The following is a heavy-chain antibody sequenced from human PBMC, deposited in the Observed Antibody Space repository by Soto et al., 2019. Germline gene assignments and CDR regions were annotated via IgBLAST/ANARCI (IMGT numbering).Heavy chain of an antibody. Sequence: QVQLQESGPGLVKPSETLSLTCTVSGGSISSYYWSWIRQPPGQGLEWIGYIYYSGRTNYNPSLKRRVTISVDTSKNQFSLKLSSVTAADTAVYYCASKLRPYWYFDLWGRGTLVTVSS. CDR3: ASKLRPYWYFDL. CDR1: GGSISSYY. CDR2: IYYSGRT. V-gene: IGHV4-59*01. D-gene: IGHD4-17*01. J-gene: IGHJ2*01.